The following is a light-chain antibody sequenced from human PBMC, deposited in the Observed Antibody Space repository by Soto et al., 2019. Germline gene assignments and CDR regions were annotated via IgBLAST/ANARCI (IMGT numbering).Light chain of an antibody. V-gene: IGKV3-20*01. CDR2: GAS. Sequence: EIVLKQSPGTLSLSPGDRATLSCRASQSVSSSDLAWYQQKPGQAPRLLIYGASSRATGISGRISSSGSRTDFTLTISRLEPEDFAVDYCQQDGSSPFTFGPGTKVDIK. CDR3: QQDGSSPFT. CDR1: QSVSSSD. J-gene: IGKJ3*01.